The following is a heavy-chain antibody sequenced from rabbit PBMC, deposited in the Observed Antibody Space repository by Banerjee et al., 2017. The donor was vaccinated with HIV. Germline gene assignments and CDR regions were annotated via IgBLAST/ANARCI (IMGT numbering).Heavy chain of an antibody. V-gene: IGHV1S40*01. Sequence: QQLEESGGDLVKPGASLTLTCTASGFSFSDYYYMCWVRQAPGKGLEWIACIYAGSSGSTHYASWAKGRVTISKTSSTTVTLQMTSLTAADTATYFCARDLAGVIGWNFDLWGQGTLVTVS. CDR2: IYAGSSGST. CDR3: ARDLAGVIGWNFDL. J-gene: IGHJ4*01. D-gene: IGHD4-1*01. CDR1: GFSFSDYYY.